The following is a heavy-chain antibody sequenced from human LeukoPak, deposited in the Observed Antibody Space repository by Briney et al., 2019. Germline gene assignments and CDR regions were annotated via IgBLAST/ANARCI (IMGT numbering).Heavy chain of an antibody. CDR2: INAGNGNT. Sequence: GASVKVSCKASGYTFTSYAMHWVRQAPGQRLEWMGWINAGNGNTKYSQKFQGRVTITRDTSASTAYMELSSLRSEDTAVYYCARDRLWYVTDYYFDYWGQGTLVTVSS. J-gene: IGHJ4*02. V-gene: IGHV1-3*01. D-gene: IGHD3-10*01. CDR3: ARDRLWYVTDYYFDY. CDR1: GYTFTSYA.